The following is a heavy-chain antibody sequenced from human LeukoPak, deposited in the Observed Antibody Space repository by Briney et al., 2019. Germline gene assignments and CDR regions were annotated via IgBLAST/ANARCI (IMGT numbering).Heavy chain of an antibody. CDR3: ARDSPYYYDSSGLFDP. J-gene: IGHJ5*02. Sequence: GASVKVSCKASGGTFSSYAISWVRQAPGRGLEWMGGIIPIFGTANYAQKFQGRVTITTDESTSTAYMELSSLRSEDTAVYYCARDSPYYYDSSGLFDPWGQGTLVTVSS. CDR1: GGTFSSYA. CDR2: IIPIFGTA. V-gene: IGHV1-69*05. D-gene: IGHD3-22*01.